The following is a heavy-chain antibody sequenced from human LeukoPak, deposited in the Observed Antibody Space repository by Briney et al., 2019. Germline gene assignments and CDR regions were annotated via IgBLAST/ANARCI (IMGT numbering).Heavy chain of an antibody. Sequence: PSETLSLTCTVSGGSISSYYWSWIRQPPGKGLDWIGYIYYSGSTNYNPSLKSRVTISVDTSKNQFSLKLSSVTAADTAVYYCARVLGYSRPFDYWGQGTLVTVSS. D-gene: IGHD5-18*01. J-gene: IGHJ4*02. CDR3: ARVLGYSRPFDY. CDR2: IYYSGST. V-gene: IGHV4-59*01. CDR1: GGSISSYY.